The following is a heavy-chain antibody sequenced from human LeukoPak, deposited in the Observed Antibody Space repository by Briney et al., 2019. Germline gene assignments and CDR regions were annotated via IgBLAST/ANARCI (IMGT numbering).Heavy chain of an antibody. V-gene: IGHV1-18*01. Sequence: ASVKVSCKASGYTFTSYGISWVRQAPGQGLEWMGWISAYNGNTNYAQELQGRVTMTTDTSTSTAYMELRSLRSDDTAVYCCARVFGRYDFWSGYYSSRNWFDPWGQGTLVTVSS. J-gene: IGHJ5*02. CDR1: GYTFTSYG. CDR2: ISAYNGNT. D-gene: IGHD3-3*01. CDR3: ARVFGRYDFWSGYYSSRNWFDP.